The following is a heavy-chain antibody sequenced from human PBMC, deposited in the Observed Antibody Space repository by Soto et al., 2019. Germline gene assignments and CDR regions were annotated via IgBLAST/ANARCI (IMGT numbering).Heavy chain of an antibody. V-gene: IGHV4-30-4*01. CDR2: IYYSGST. D-gene: IGHD6-25*01. CDR1: GGFISSGDYY. J-gene: IGHJ3*02. Sequence: QVQLQESGPGLVMPSQTLSLTCTVSGGFISSGDYYWSWIRQPPGKGMEWIGYIYYSGSTYYNPSLQSRVTIALDTSKTQFSLRLNSMTAADTAVFYCARDCFSGYGGDAFDIWGQGTMVTVSS. CDR3: ARDCFSGYGGDAFDI.